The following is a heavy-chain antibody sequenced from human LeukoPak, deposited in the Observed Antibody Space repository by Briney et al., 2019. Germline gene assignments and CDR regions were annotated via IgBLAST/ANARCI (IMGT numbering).Heavy chain of an antibody. V-gene: IGHV1-69*13. Sequence: ASVTVSCKASGGTFSSYAISWVRQAPGQGLEWMGGIIPIFGTANYAQKFQGRVTITADESTSTAYMELSSLRSEDTAVYYCARGEREWELLSWGQGTLVTVSS. J-gene: IGHJ5*02. CDR2: IIPIFGTA. CDR1: GGTFSSYA. D-gene: IGHD1-26*01. CDR3: ARGEREWELLS.